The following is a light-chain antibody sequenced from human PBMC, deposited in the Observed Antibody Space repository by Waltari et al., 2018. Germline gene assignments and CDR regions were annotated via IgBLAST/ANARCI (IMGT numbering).Light chain of an antibody. CDR3: QQFYTQPRT. CDR1: QSLIHRFTGRNY. J-gene: IGKJ1*01. Sequence: DIVMTQSPDSLAVSLGQRATINCTSSQSLIHRFTGRNYLGLYQQQPGPPPNLLLSWASTRESGVPDRFSGRGSGTDFTLTISSLQPEDVAVYYCQQFYTQPRTFGQGTKVEVK. V-gene: IGKV4-1*01. CDR2: WAS.